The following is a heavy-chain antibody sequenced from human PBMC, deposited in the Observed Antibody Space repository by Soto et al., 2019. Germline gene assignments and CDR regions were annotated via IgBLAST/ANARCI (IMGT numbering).Heavy chain of an antibody. V-gene: IGHV3-33*01. D-gene: IGHD4-17*01. CDR1: GFTFSDYG. Sequence: QIQLVESGGGVFQPGRSLRLSCAASGFTFSDYGMHWVRQAPGKGLEWVAVMWYDGTNKYYADSVKGRFTISRDNSKNTLYLQMNSLRAEDTAVYYCARDRDYPRVYYGMDVWGQGTTVTVSS. CDR2: MWYDGTNK. CDR3: ARDRDYPRVYYGMDV. J-gene: IGHJ6*02.